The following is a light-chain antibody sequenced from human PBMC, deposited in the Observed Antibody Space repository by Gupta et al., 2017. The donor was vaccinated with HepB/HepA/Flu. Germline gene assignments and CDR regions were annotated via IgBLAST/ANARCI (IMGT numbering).Light chain of an antibody. CDR3: QQDNKWPPLT. CDR2: GAS. Sequence: ILMTQSPATLSVSPGERATLSFMASQSVNSNLAWYQQKPVQAPRLLIYGASTSDTGIPARFSGSGSGKDLPLTSSSRQLEHFAIYYSQQDNKWPPLTFGGGTKVEMK. CDR1: QSVNSN. J-gene: IGKJ4*01. V-gene: IGKV3-15*01.